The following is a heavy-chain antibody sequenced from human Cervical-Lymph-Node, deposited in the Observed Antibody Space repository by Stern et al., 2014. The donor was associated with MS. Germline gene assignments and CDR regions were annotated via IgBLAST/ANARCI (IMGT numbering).Heavy chain of an antibody. J-gene: IGHJ3*02. D-gene: IGHD6-19*01. CDR1: GFSLSTSGMC. CDR2: IDLGDDK. V-gene: IGHV2-70*01. CDR3: ARIGLGPVNDAIDI. Sequence: QVTLRESGPALVKPTQTLTLTCTFSGFSLSTSGMCVSWIRQSPGKALEWLALIDLGDDKFSSTSLKTRLTISKDTSKNQVVLTMTNMDPVDTATYYCARIGLGPVNDAIDIWGQGTMVTVSS.